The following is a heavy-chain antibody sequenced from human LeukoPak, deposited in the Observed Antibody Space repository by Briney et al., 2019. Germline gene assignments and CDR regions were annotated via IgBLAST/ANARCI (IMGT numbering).Heavy chain of an antibody. CDR1: GGTFSSYA. CDR3: ARGNSYGSGSYYNYWFDP. D-gene: IGHD3-10*01. Sequence: SVKVSCKASGGTFSSYAISWVRQAPGQGLEWMGGIIPTFGTANYAQKFQGRVTITADESTSTAYMELSSLRSEDTAVYYCARGNSYGSGSYYNYWFDPWGQGTLVTVSS. CDR2: IIPTFGTA. V-gene: IGHV1-69*13. J-gene: IGHJ5*02.